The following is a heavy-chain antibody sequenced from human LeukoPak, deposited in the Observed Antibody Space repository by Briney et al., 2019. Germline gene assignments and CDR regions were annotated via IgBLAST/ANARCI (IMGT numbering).Heavy chain of an antibody. CDR2: IYSDSTT. D-gene: IGHD2-15*01. Sequence: WGSLRLSCAASGFSISGNHMSWVRQAAGKWMKWVTVIYSDSTTYYADSVKGRFTISRDNSKNTLYLQMKSLRAEDTAVYYCASYCSAGSCRVSDGYWGQGTLVTVSS. CDR1: GFSISGNH. J-gene: IGHJ4*02. CDR3: ASYCSAGSCRVSDGY. V-gene: IGHV3-53*01.